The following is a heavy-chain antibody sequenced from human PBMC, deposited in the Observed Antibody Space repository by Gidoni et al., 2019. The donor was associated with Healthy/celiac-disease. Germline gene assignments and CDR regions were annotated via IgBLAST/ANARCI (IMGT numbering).Heavy chain of an antibody. D-gene: IGHD4-17*01. CDR3: ARQGRRLGDYPPPVDYYYGMDV. V-gene: IGHV5-51*01. CDR1: GYSFTSYW. CDR2: IYPGDSDT. Sequence: EVQLVQSGAEVKKPGESLKISCKGSGYSFTSYWIGWVRQMPGKGLEWMGIIYPGDSDTRYSPSFQGQVTISADKSISTAYLQWSSLKASDTAMYYCARQGRRLGDYPPPVDYYYGMDVWGQGTTVTVSS. J-gene: IGHJ6*02.